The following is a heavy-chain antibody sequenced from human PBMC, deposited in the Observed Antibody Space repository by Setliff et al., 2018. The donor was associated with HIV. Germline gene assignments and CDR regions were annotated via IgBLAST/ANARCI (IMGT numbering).Heavy chain of an antibody. CDR1: GFTFSSYS. CDR3: ARDWRSGYDLNFDY. CDR2: ISYDGSHK. J-gene: IGHJ4*02. Sequence: GGSLRLSCAASGFTFSSYSMHWVRQAPGKGLEWVAVISYDGSHKYYADSVKGRFTISRDNSENTLYLQMNSLRAEDTAIYYCARDWRSGYDLNFDYWGQGTLVTVSS. D-gene: IGHD5-12*01. V-gene: IGHV3-30*04.